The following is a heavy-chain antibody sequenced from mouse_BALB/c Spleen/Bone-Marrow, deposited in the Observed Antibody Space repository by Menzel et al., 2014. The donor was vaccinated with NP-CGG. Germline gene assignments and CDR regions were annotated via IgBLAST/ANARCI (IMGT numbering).Heavy chain of an antibody. V-gene: IGHV5-6-4*01. J-gene: IGHJ2*01. CDR1: GFTFSSYT. Sequence: EVQGVESGGGLVKPGGSLKLSCAASGFTFSSYTMSWVRQTPEKRLEWVATISSGGSYTYYPDSVKGRFTISRDNAKNTLYLQMSSLKSEDTAMYYCTREDTNRDFDYWGQGTTLTVSS. CDR3: TREDTNRDFDY. CDR2: ISSGGSYT. D-gene: IGHD4-1*01.